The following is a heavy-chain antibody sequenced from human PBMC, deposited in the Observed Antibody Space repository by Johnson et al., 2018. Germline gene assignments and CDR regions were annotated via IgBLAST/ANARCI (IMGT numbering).Heavy chain of an antibody. D-gene: IGHD4-17*01. CDR1: GFTFGDYA. V-gene: IGHV3-7*01. CDR3: ARDQTGDYYSYYYMDV. J-gene: IGHJ6*03. Sequence: VQLVESGGGLVQPGRSLRLSCTASGFTFGDYAMSWFRQAPGKGLEWVANINHAGSEKYYVESGKGRFTISRDNARNSLYLQMNSLRAEDTAVYYCARDQTGDYYSYYYMDVWGKGTTVTVSS. CDR2: INHAGSEK.